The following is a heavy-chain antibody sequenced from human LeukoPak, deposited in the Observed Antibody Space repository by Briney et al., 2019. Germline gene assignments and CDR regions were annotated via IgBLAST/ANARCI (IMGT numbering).Heavy chain of an antibody. Sequence: GGSLRLSCAASGFTFSNRSMSWVRQAPGKGLEWVSTIGASDGTTYYADSVRGRFTISRDNSKNTLYLQMNSLRAEDTAIYYCAKLLPNWGQGTLVTVSS. CDR1: GFTFSNRS. J-gene: IGHJ4*02. CDR3: AKLLPN. V-gene: IGHV3-23*01. CDR2: IGASDGTT.